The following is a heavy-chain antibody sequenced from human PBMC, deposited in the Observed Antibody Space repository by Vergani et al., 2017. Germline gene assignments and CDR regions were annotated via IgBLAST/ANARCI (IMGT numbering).Heavy chain of an antibody. CDR2: ISGSGGST. J-gene: IGHJ4*02. Sequence: EVQLLESGGGLVQPGGSLRLSCAPSGFTFSSYAMSWVRRTPGRGLEGVSAISGSGGSTYYADSVKGRFTISRDNSKNTLYLQMNSLRAEDTAVYYCSGDMGFSNYSGQGTLVTV. V-gene: IGHV3-23*01. D-gene: IGHD2-21*01. CDR3: SGDMGFSNY. CDR1: GFTFSSYA.